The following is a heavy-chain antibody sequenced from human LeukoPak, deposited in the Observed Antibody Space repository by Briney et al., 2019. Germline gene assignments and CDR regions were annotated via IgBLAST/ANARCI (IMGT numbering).Heavy chain of an antibody. V-gene: IGHV4-39*07. Sequence: PSETLSLTCTVSGGSISSTSYYWGWIRQPPGKGLEWIGSIYYSGSTYYNPSLKSRVAISVDTSKNQFSLKLSSVTAADTAVYYCARGNGITMIVVAKYPYFDYWGQGTLVTVSS. CDR1: GGSISSTSYY. CDR2: IYYSGST. J-gene: IGHJ4*02. D-gene: IGHD3-22*01. CDR3: ARGNGITMIVVAKYPYFDY.